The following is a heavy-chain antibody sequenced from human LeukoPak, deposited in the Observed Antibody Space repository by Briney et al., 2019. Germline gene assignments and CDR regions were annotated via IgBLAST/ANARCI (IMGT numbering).Heavy chain of an antibody. CDR1: GFTFSSYV. CDR2: ISYDGSNE. Sequence: GGSLRLSCAASGFTFSSYVMHWVRQAPGKGLEWVAIISYDGSNEYYADSVKGRFTISRDNSKNTLYLQMNSLRAEDTAVYYCARDPDYDYVWGSYRPNWFDPWGQGTLVTVSS. J-gene: IGHJ5*02. CDR3: ARDPDYDYVWGSYRPNWFDP. V-gene: IGHV3-30*04. D-gene: IGHD3-16*02.